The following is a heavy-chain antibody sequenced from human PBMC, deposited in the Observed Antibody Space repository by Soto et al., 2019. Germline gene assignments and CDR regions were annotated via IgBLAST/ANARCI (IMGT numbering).Heavy chain of an antibody. V-gene: IGHV2-5*02. J-gene: IGHJ6*02. Sequence: QITLKESAPTLAKPTQTLTLTCTFSGFSLSTPGVCVGWIRQPPGKALEWLALIYWDDDKRDSPSLESRLTRTKYTSKNQVVITMTNMDPADTDTYYCAHRDEVYSSAMDVWGQGTTVTVSS. CDR3: AHRDEVYSSAMDV. CDR2: IYWDDDK. CDR1: GFSLSTPGVC. D-gene: IGHD2-8*01.